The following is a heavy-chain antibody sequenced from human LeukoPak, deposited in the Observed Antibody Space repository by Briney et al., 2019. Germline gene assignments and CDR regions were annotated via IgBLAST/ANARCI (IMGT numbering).Heavy chain of an antibody. Sequence: GGSLRLSCAASGFTFSSYTMSWVRQAPGKGLEWVSSISSSSSYIYYADSVKGRFTISRDNAKNSLYLQMNSLRAEDTAVYYCARDGIVGATNLDYWGQGTLVTVSS. CDR1: GFTFSSYT. CDR3: ARDGIVGATNLDY. V-gene: IGHV3-21*01. CDR2: ISSSSSYI. D-gene: IGHD1-26*01. J-gene: IGHJ4*02.